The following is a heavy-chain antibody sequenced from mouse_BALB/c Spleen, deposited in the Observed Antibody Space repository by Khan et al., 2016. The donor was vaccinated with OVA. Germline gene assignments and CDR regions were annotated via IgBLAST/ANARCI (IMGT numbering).Heavy chain of an antibody. CDR2: IYPGTGST. CDR1: GYIFTSYW. J-gene: IGHJ3*01. V-gene: IGHV1S132*01. Sequence: VQLQESGGDLVRPGASVKLSCKTSGYIFTSYWIHWVKQRSGQGLEWIARIYPGTGSTYYNEKFKGKATLTADNSSSTAYMQLSSLKSEDSSVYLGAGGSCYGNFFAYWGQGTLVTVSA. D-gene: IGHD2-1*01. CDR3: AGGSCYGNFFAY.